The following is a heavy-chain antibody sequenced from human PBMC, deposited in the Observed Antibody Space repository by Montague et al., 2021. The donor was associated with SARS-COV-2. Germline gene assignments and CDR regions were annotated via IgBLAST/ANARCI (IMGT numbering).Heavy chain of an antibody. Sequence: CAISGDSVARHRVAWSGNRQSPSRRLEWLGRTYYRSKWYSDYAPSVRGRLTVNPDASKNEFSLELNYVTPEDTAVYYCVRYSGWFYFDFWGQGTLVTVSS. J-gene: IGHJ4*02. V-gene: IGHV6-1*01. CDR1: GDSVARHRVA. CDR2: TYYRSKWYS. D-gene: IGHD6-19*01. CDR3: VRYSGWFYFDF.